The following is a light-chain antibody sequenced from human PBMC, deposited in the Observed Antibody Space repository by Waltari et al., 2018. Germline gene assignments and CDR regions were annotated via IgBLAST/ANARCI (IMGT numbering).Light chain of an antibody. CDR3: HSTHSNYWV. CDR1: ELPNQY. J-gene: IGLJ3*02. Sequence: SYELTQPPSVSVSPGQTAKITCPGDELPNQYAYWYQQRPGQAPVLVTYKDTERPSGIPERISGSSSGTTVTLTISGVQAEDEADYYCHSTHSNYWVFGGGTKLTVL. CDR2: KDT. V-gene: IGLV3-25*03.